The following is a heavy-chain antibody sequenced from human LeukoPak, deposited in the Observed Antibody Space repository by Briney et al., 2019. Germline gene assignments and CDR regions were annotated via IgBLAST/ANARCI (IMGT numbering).Heavy chain of an antibody. CDR2: IYPGDSDT. CDR3: ARRAVGRYYDFWSGYPPDY. J-gene: IGHJ4*02. Sequence: GESLKISCKGSGYSFTSYWIGWVRQMPGKGLEWMGIIYPGDSDTRYSPSFQGQVTISADKSISTAYLQWSSLKASDTAMYYCARRAVGRYYDFWSGYPPDYWGQGTLVTVSS. D-gene: IGHD3-3*01. V-gene: IGHV5-51*01. CDR1: GYSFTSYW.